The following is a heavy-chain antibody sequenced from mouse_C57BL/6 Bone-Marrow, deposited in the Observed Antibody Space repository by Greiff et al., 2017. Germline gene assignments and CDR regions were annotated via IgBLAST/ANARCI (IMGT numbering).Heavy chain of an antibody. D-gene: IGHD1-1*02. J-gene: IGHJ2*01. CDR3: ARGGYFDY. Sequence: EVQLMESGGGLVKPGGSLKLSCAASGFTFSSYAMSWVRQTPEKRLEWVATISDGGSYTYYPDNVKGRFTISRDNAKNNLYLQMSHLKSEDTAMYYCARGGYFDYWGQGTTLTVSS. CDR2: ISDGGSYT. V-gene: IGHV5-4*01. CDR1: GFTFSSYA.